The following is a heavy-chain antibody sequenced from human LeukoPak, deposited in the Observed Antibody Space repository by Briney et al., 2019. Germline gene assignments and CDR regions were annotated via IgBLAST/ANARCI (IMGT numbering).Heavy chain of an antibody. CDR3: VVNYDFWSGYSFYY. J-gene: IGHJ4*02. CDR2: MNPNSGNT. Sequence: VASVKVSFKASGYTFTSYGISWVRQATGQGLEWMGWMNPNSGNTGYAQKFQGRVTMTRNTSISTAYMELSSLRSEDTAVYYCVVNYDFWSGYSFYYWGQGTLVTVSS. V-gene: IGHV1-8*02. CDR1: GYTFTSYG. D-gene: IGHD3-3*01.